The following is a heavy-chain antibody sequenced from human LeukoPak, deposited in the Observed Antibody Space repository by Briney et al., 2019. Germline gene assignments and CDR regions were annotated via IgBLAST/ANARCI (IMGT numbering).Heavy chain of an antibody. Sequence: GGSLRLSCAASGFTFSSYAMSWVRQAPGKGLEWVSYISSSGSTIYYADSVKGRFTISRDNAKNSLYLQMNSLRAEDTAVYYCARYDIVATSPADYWGQGTLVTASS. CDR1: GFTFSSYA. J-gene: IGHJ4*02. CDR3: ARYDIVATSPADY. D-gene: IGHD5-12*01. V-gene: IGHV3-48*04. CDR2: ISSSGSTI.